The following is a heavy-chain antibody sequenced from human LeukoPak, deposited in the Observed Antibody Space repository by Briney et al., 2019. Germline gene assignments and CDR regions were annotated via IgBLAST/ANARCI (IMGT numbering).Heavy chain of an antibody. CDR2: INGGGGST. CDR1: GFTFSSYW. J-gene: IGHJ4*02. Sequence: GGSLRLSCAASGFTFSSYWMHWVRQAPGKGLVWVSRINGGGGSTNYADSVKGRFTISRDNAENTLYLQMNSLRAEDTAVYYCARADSSKTRSFDYWGQGTLVTVSS. D-gene: IGHD3-22*01. V-gene: IGHV3-74*01. CDR3: ARADSSKTRSFDY.